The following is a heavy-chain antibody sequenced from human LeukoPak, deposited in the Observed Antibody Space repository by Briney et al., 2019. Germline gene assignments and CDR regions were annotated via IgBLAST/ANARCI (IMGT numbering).Heavy chain of an antibody. D-gene: IGHD2-2*01. J-gene: IGHJ6*03. Sequence: GASVKVSCKASGYTFTSYYMHWVRQAPGQGLEWMGIINPSGGSTSYAQKFQGRVTMTRDMSTSTVYMELSSLRSEDTAVYYCARDGEMRMYVWGIVVVPAAFMDVWGKGTTVTVSS. CDR2: INPSGGST. CDR3: ARDGEMRMYVWGIVVVPAAFMDV. V-gene: IGHV1-46*01. CDR1: GYTFTSYY.